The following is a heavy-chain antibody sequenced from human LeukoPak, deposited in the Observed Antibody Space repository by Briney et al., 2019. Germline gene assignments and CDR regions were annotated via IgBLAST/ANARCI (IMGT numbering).Heavy chain of an antibody. CDR2: ISYDGSNK. Sequence: GRSLRLSCAASGFTFSSYAMHWVRQAPGKGLEWVAVISYDGSNKYYADSVKGRFTISRDNSKNTLYLQMNSLRAEDTAVYYCAREESGYDYTPYYYYYYGMDVWGQGTPVTVSS. V-gene: IGHV3-30-3*01. CDR1: GFTFSSYA. D-gene: IGHD5-12*01. J-gene: IGHJ6*02. CDR3: AREESGYDYTPYYYYYYGMDV.